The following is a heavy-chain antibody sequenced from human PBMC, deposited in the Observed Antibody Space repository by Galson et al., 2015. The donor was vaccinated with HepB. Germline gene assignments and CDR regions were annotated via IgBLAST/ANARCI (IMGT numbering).Heavy chain of an antibody. D-gene: IGHD4-11*01. CDR2: IWYDGSNK. Sequence: SLRLSCAASGFTFSSYGMHWVRQAPGKGLEWVAVIWYDGSNKYYADSVKGRFTISRDNSKNTLYLQMNSLRAEDTAVYYCARDHWTTVPSRGFDYWGQGTLVTVSS. J-gene: IGHJ4*02. CDR1: GFTFSSYG. CDR3: ARDHWTTVPSRGFDY. V-gene: IGHV3-33*01.